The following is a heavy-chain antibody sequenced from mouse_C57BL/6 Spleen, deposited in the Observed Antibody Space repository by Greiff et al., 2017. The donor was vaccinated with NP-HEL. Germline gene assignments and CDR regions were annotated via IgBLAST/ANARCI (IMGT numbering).Heavy chain of an antibody. V-gene: IGHV1-26*01. J-gene: IGHJ2*01. Sequence: EVQLQQSGPELVKPGASVKISCKASGYTFTDYYMNWVKQSHGKSLEWIGDINPNNGGTSYNQKFKGKATLTVDKSSSTAYMELRSLTSEDSAVYYCAKRQLRLRGYFDYWGQGTTLTVSS. CDR2: INPNNGGT. CDR3: AKRQLRLRGYFDY. D-gene: IGHD3-2*02. CDR1: GYTFTDYY.